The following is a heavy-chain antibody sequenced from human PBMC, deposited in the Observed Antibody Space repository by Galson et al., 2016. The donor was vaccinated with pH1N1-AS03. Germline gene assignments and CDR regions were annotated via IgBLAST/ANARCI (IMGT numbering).Heavy chain of an antibody. D-gene: IGHD2-2*01. CDR1: GFTFSTYC. Sequence: SLRLSCAASGFTFSTYCMSWVRQAPGKGLEWVANIKQDGSEKFYVDSLKGRFTISRDNAKNSPYLQMSSLRAEDTAIYYCARGAPGDHLLSPLWNWGQGTLVTVSS. CDR2: IKQDGSEK. V-gene: IGHV3-7*01. CDR3: ARGAPGDHLLSPLWN. J-gene: IGHJ4*02.